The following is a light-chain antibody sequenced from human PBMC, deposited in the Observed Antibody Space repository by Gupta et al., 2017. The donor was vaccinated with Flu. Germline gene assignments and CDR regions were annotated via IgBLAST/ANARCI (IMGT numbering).Light chain of an antibody. J-gene: IGLJ3*02. V-gene: IGLV3-25*03. CDR2: KDS. Sequence: SGDAFPQQYAYWYQQKPGQAPVLVIYKDSERPSGIPERFSGSISGTTVTLTISGVQAVDEADYYCQSADSSVTSLVFGGGTKLTVL. CDR1: AFPQQY. CDR3: QSADSSVTSLV.